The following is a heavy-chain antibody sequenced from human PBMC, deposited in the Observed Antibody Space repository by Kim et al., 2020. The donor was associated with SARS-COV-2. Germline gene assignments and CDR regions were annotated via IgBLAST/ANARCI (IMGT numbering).Heavy chain of an antibody. CDR3: ARDLDPNSNYYFYGMDL. D-gene: IGHD3-3*01. V-gene: IGHV3-74*01. J-gene: IGHJ6*02. CDR1: GFTFSSYW. Sequence: GGSLRLSCAASGFTFSSYWMHWVRQAPGKGLVWVSRINRDGSGTSYADSVKGRFTISRDNAQSKLYLQMNSLRAEDTAVYYCARDLDPNSNYYFYGMDLWGQGTTVPVSS. CDR2: INRDGSGT.